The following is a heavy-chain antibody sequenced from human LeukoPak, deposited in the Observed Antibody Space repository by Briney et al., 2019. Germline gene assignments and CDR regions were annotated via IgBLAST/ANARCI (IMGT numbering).Heavy chain of an antibody. CDR2: ISYDGSNK. Sequence: GGSLRLSCAASGFTFSSYSMHWVRQAPGKGLEWVAVISYDGSNKYHADSVEGRFTISRDNSKNMLYLQMNSLRPEDTAVYYCARDPVNYTYIAAGGTFDYWGQGTLVTVSS. V-gene: IGHV3-30-3*01. CDR1: GFTFSSYS. CDR3: ARDPVNYTYIAAGGTFDY. J-gene: IGHJ4*02. D-gene: IGHD6-13*01.